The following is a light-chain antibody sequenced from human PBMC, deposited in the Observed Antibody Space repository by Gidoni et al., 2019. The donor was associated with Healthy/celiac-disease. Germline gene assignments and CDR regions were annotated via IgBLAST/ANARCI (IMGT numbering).Light chain of an antibody. Sequence: EIVLTQSPATLSLSPGARATLSCRASQSVRSYLAWSQQKPGYAPRLLIYDASKRATGIPATFIGSGSGTDFTLTSSSLEPEDFAVYYCQQRSNWPPELTFGGGTKVEIK. CDR2: DAS. J-gene: IGKJ4*01. CDR3: QQRSNWPPELT. CDR1: QSVRSY. V-gene: IGKV3-11*01.